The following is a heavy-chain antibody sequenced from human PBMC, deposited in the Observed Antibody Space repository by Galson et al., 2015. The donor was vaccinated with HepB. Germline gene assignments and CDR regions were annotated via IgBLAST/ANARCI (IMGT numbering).Heavy chain of an antibody. CDR2: FIPLFATT. V-gene: IGHV1-69*01. Sequence: SCKASGGTFSSYAFSWVRQAPGQGLEWMGGFIPLFATTNYAQKFQGRVTITADESTTTAYMELSSLRSDDTAVYYCARVFSPFGELLYIPLGAFDIWGQGTMVTVSS. D-gene: IGHD3-10*01. J-gene: IGHJ3*02. CDR1: GGTFSSYA. CDR3: ARVFSPFGELLYIPLGAFDI.